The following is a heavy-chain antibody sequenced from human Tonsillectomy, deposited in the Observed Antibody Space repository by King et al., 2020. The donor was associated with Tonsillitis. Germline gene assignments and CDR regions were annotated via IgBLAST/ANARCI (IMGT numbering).Heavy chain of an antibody. V-gene: IGHV3-33*05. CDR3: ARATLLRYYDILTGYYYYYYYGMDV. J-gene: IGHJ6*02. Sequence: VQLVESGGGVVQPGRSLRLSCAASGFTFSSYGMHWVRQAPGKGLEWVAVISYDGSNKYYADSVKGRFTISRDNSKNTLYLQMNSLRAEDTAVYYCARATLLRYYDILTGYYYYYYYGMDVWGQGTTVTVSS. CDR1: GFTFSSYG. D-gene: IGHD3-9*01. CDR2: ISYDGSNK.